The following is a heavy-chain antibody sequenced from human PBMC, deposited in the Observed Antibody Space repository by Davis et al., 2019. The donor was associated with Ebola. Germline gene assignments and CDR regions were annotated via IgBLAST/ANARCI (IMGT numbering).Heavy chain of an antibody. D-gene: IGHD6-13*01. J-gene: IGHJ4*02. CDR1: GGSISSYY. V-gene: IGHV4-59*01. CDR3: ARLQQLALFDY. Sequence: PGGSLRLSCTVSGGSISSYYWSWIRQPPGKGLEWIGYIYYSGSTNYNPSLKSRVTISVDTSKNQFSLKLSSVTAADTAVYYCARLQQLALFDYWGQGTLVTVSS. CDR2: IYYSGST.